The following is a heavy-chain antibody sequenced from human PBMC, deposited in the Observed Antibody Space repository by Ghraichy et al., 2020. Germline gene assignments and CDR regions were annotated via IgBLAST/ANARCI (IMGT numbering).Heavy chain of an antibody. V-gene: IGHV3-15*01. J-gene: IGHJ6*02. D-gene: IGHD3-10*01. CDR1: GFTFSNAW. Sequence: GESLNISCAASGFTFSNAWMSWVRQAPGKGLEWVGRIKSKTDGGTTDYAAPVKGRFTISRDDSKNTLYLQMNSLKTEDTAVYYCTREALLWFGELLYAFYGMDVWGQGTTVTVSS. CDR2: IKSKTDGGTT. CDR3: TREALLWFGELLYAFYGMDV.